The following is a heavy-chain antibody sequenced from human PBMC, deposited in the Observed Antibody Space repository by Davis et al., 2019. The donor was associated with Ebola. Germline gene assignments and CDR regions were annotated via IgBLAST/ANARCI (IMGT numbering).Heavy chain of an antibody. CDR2: IGGSGIT. CDR1: GFTFSSYA. J-gene: IGHJ4*02. Sequence: PGGSLRLSCAASGFTFSSYAMGWVRLVPGKGLEWVSGIGGSGITYFVDSVKGRFTISRDNSKNTLYLQMNSLRDEDTAVYYCARDDTMVRGVITPTFDYWGQGTLVIVSS. V-gene: IGHV3-23*01. D-gene: IGHD3-10*01. CDR3: ARDDTMVRGVITPTFDY.